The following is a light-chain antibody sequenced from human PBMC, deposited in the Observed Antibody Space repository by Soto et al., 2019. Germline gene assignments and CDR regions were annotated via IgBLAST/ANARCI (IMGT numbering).Light chain of an antibody. CDR2: SND. Sequence: QSVLTQPPSASGTPGQRVTISCSGSSSNIGINTVNWYQQVPGTAPKPLIYSNDHRASGVPDRFSGSKSGTSVSLAISGLQSEDEADYYCTAWDNSLNGYVFGAGTKLTVL. CDR1: SSNIGINT. J-gene: IGLJ1*01. CDR3: TAWDNSLNGYV. V-gene: IGLV1-44*01.